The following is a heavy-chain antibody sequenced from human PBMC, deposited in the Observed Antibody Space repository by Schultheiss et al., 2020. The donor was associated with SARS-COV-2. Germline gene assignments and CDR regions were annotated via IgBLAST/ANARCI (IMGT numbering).Heavy chain of an antibody. CDR1: GYTFTGYY. J-gene: IGHJ3*02. CDR2: INPNSGGT. V-gene: IGHV1-2*06. CDR3: AGIVGANTDAFDI. Sequence: ASVKVSCKASGYTFTGYYMHWVRQAPGQGLEWMGRINPNSGGTNYAQKFQGRVTITADKSTSTAYMELSRLRSDDTAVYYCAGIVGANTDAFDIWGQGTMVTVS. D-gene: IGHD1-26*01.